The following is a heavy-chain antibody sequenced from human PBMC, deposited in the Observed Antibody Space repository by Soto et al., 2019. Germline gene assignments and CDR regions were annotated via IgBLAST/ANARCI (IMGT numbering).Heavy chain of an antibody. J-gene: IGHJ6*02. CDR3: ARKPPAAIQGWAYGMDV. Sequence: GGSLRLSCVASGFTVSTNYLSWVRQVPGKGLEWVSVLHGSGSTSYADSVKGRFTISRDNARNTFYLQMNSLRVEDTAVYYCARKPPAAIQGWAYGMDVWGQGTTVTVSS. CDR2: LHGSGST. D-gene: IGHD2-2*01. CDR1: GFTVSTNY. V-gene: IGHV3-53*01.